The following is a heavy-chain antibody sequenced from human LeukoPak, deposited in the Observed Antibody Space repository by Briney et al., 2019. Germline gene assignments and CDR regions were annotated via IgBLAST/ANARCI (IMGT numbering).Heavy chain of an antibody. CDR3: ARALNYYGSGSYYLFDY. CDR1: GGSISSGSYY. V-gene: IGHV4-61*01. J-gene: IGHJ4*01. D-gene: IGHD3-10*01. Sequence: PSETLSLTCTVSGGSISSGSYYWSWIRQPPGKGLEWIGYIYYSGSTNYNPSLKSRVTISVDTSKNQFSLKLSSVTAADTAVYYCARALNYYGSGSYYLFDYWGQGTLVTVSS. CDR2: IYYSGST.